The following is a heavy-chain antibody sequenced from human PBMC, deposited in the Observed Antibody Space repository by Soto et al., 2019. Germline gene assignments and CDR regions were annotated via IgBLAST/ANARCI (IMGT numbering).Heavy chain of an antibody. J-gene: IGHJ4*02. Sequence: EVQLLESGGGLVQPGGSLRLSCAASGFTFSSYAMSWVRQAPGKGLEWVSAISGSGGSRYYADSVKGRFTISIDNSKNSLYLQMHSLRAEDTAVYYCENSPVVRGAFNYFDYWGQGTLVTVSS. CDR2: ISGSGGSR. CDR1: GFTFSSYA. D-gene: IGHD2-15*01. V-gene: IGHV3-23*01. CDR3: ENSPVVRGAFNYFDY.